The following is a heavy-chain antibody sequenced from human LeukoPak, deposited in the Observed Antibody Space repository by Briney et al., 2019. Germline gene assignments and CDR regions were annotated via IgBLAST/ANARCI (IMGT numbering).Heavy chain of an antibody. V-gene: IGHV3-48*04. Sequence: TGGSLRLSCEASGFTFSSYSMNWVRQAPGKGLEWISYISTSTTTIYYANSVKGRFTISRDNAKNSLYLQMNSLRAEDTAVYYCARVVTIFGVARSYYYYYYMDVWGKGTTVTVSS. CDR2: ISTSTTTI. J-gene: IGHJ6*03. D-gene: IGHD3-3*01. CDR1: GFTFSSYS. CDR3: ARVVTIFGVARSYYYYYYMDV.